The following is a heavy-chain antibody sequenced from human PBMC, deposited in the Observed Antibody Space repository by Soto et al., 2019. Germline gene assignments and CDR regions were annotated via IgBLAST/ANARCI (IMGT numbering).Heavy chain of an antibody. J-gene: IGHJ6*02. Sequence: QVQLQQSGPRLVKPSETLSLTCTVSSGPDRSHNWGWIRQPPGRGLEWIGYVYYTWDTAYNPSLRGRVTISANTSTNDISLTLNSVTAADTAVYDCVRQGIDYLHGLVDVWGQGTTVSVSS. CDR2: VYYTWDT. V-gene: IGHV4-59*08. CDR1: SGPDRSHN. D-gene: IGHD4-17*01. CDR3: VRQGIDYLHGLVDV.